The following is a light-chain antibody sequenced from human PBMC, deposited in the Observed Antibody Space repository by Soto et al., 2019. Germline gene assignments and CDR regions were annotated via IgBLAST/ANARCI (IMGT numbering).Light chain of an antibody. J-gene: IGKJ4*01. CDR2: DAA. Sequence: DIQLTQSPPSLSASVGDAVTITCQASQDITNYLNWYQQRSGKSPKLLIFDAANLERGVPSRFSGSGSGTHFTFTISSLQPEDFATYYCQQYENRPLTFGGGTKVE. CDR3: QQYENRPLT. V-gene: IGKV1-33*01. CDR1: QDITNY.